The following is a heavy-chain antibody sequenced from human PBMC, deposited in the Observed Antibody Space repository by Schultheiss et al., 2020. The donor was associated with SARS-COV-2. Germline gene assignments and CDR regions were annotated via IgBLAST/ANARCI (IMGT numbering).Heavy chain of an antibody. CDR3: AERGGIVVVPAAVVEYYYYYGMDV. J-gene: IGHJ6*02. CDR1: GFTFSSYG. CDR2: ISKDGSNK. Sequence: GGSLRLSCAASGFTFSSYGMHWVRQAPGKGLEWVAVISKDGSNKYNADSVKGRFTISRDNVKNTLYLQMNSLRAEDTAVYYCAERGGIVVVPAAVVEYYYYYGMDVWGQGTTVTVSS. V-gene: IGHV3-30*03. D-gene: IGHD2-2*01.